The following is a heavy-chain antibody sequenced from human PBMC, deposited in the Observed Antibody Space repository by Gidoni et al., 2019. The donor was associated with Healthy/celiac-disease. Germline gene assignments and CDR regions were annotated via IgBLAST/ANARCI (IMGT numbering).Heavy chain of an antibody. CDR1: GYSFTSYW. D-gene: IGHD3-22*01. CDR3: ARFERYYYDSSGYYLDY. V-gene: IGHV5-51*01. Sequence: EVQLVQSGAEVKKPGESLKISCKGSGYSFTSYWIGWVRQMPGKGLEWMGIIYPGDSDTRYSPSFQGQVTISADKSISTAYLQWSSLKASDTAMYYCARFERYYYDSSGYYLDYWGQGTLVTVSS. J-gene: IGHJ4*02. CDR2: IYPGDSDT.